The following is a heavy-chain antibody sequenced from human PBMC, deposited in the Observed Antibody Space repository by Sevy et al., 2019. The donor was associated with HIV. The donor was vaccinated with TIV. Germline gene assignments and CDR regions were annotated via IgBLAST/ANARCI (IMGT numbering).Heavy chain of an antibody. D-gene: IGHD1-26*01. CDR2: IKSKTDGGTT. V-gene: IGHV3-15*01. CDR1: GFTFSNAW. J-gene: IGHJ4*02. Sequence: GGSLRLSCAASGFTFSNAWMSWVRQAPGKGLEWVGRIKSKTDGGTTDYAAPVKGRFTISRDDSKNTLYLQMNSLKTEDTAVYYSHPHPWRQWELLDWGQGTLVTVSS. CDR3: HPHPWRQWELLD.